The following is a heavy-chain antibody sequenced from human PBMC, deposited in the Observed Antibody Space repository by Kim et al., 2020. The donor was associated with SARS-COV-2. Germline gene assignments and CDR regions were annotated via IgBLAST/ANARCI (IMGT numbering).Heavy chain of an antibody. CDR3: ARDLSGSDDL. D-gene: IGHD5-12*01. CDR2: SNEDGSIT. J-gene: IGHJ5*02. V-gene: IGHV3-74*01. Sequence: GGSLRLSCAASGFTFSTYWMHWVRQVPGEGLVWVSRSNEDGSITNYADSVRGRFTISRDNARSTLYLQMNSLGAEDTALYYCARDLSGSDDLWGQGTLVTV. CDR1: GFTFSTYW.